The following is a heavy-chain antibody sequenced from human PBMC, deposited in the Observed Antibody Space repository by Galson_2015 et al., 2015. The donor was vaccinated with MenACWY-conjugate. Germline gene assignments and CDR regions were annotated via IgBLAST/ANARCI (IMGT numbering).Heavy chain of an antibody. Sequence: SLRLSCAASGFTFSSYGMHWVRQAPGKGLEWVAVIWYDGSNEYYADSVKGRFTISRDNSKNTLYLQMNSLRAEDTAVYYCARDTAMVNIFYYYGMDVWGQGTTVTVSS. CDR1: GFTFSSYG. J-gene: IGHJ6*02. V-gene: IGHV3-33*01. CDR2: IWYDGSNE. CDR3: ARDTAMVNIFYYYGMDV. D-gene: IGHD5-18*01.